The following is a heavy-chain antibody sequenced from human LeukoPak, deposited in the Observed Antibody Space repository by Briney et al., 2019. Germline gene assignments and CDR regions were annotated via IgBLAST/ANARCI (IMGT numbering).Heavy chain of an antibody. CDR2: ISYDGSNK. V-gene: IGHV3-30*03. J-gene: IGHJ4*02. D-gene: IGHD3-3*01. CDR1: GFPFSSYG. Sequence: GRSLRLSCTASGFPFSSYGMHWVRQAPGKGLEWVAVISYDGSNKYYADSVKGRFTISRDNSKNTLYVQMNSLRAEDTAVYYCARDPAKFWSGHDYWGQGTLVTVSS. CDR3: ARDPAKFWSGHDY.